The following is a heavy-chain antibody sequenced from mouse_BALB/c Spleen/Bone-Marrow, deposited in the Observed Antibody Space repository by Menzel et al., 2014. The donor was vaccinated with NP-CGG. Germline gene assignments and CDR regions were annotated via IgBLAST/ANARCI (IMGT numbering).Heavy chain of an antibody. Sequence: EVKLVESGGGLVQPKGSLKLSCAASGFTFNTYAMNWVRQAPGKGLECVARIRSKSNNYATYYADSVKDRFTISRDDSQSMLYLQMNNLKTEDTAMYYCVRSDDGWFAYWGQGTLVTVSA. V-gene: IGHV10-1*02. D-gene: IGHD2-3*01. CDR3: VRSDDGWFAY. CDR2: IRSKSNNYAT. CDR1: GFTFNTYA. J-gene: IGHJ3*01.